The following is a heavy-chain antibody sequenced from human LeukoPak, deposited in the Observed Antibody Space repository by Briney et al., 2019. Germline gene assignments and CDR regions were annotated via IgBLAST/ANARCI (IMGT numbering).Heavy chain of an antibody. CDR3: ARGVGYCGGDCYSNFDY. J-gene: IGHJ4*02. CDR2: INGGGGST. V-gene: IGHV3-23*01. D-gene: IGHD2-21*02. Sequence: GGSLRLSCAASGFTFSSYAMTWVRQAPGKGLEWVSSINGGGGSTYHADSMEGRFTISRDNSKNTLYLQMNSPRAEDTAVYYCARGVGYCGGDCYSNFDYWGQGTLVTVSS. CDR1: GFTFSSYA.